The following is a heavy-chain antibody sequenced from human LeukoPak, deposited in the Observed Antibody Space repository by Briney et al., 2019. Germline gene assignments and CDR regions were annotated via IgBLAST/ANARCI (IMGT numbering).Heavy chain of an antibody. J-gene: IGHJ5*02. V-gene: IGHV3-23*01. CDR1: GFTFSSYA. CDR2: ISGSGGRT. CDR3: AKGVTELLSNDYGDPNWFDP. Sequence: GGSLRLSCAASGFTFSSYAMSWVRQAPGKGLEWVSAISGSGGRTYYADSVKGRFTISRDNSKNTLYLQMNSLRAEDTAVYYCAKGVTELLSNDYGDPNWFDPWGQGTLVTVSS. D-gene: IGHD4-17*01.